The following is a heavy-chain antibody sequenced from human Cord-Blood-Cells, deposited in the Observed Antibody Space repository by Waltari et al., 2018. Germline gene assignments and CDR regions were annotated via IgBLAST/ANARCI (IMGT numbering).Heavy chain of an antibody. V-gene: IGHV4-38-2*02. CDR2: IYHSGST. D-gene: IGHD2-21*01. J-gene: IGHJ4*02. CDR3: ARDSEAYCGGDCYDSSFDY. CDR1: GYSISSGYY. Sequence: QVQLQESGPGLVKPSETLSLTCTVPGYSISSGYYWGWLRQPPGTGLEWIGSIYHSGSTYYNPSLKSRVTISVDTSKNQFSLKLSSVTAADTAVYYCARDSEAYCGGDCYDSSFDYWGQGTLVTVSS.